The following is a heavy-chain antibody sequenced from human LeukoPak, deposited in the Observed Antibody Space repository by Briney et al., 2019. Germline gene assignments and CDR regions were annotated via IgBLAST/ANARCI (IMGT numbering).Heavy chain of an antibody. CDR3: ARGRSIAVAGTAFDY. CDR1: GGSFSGYY. D-gene: IGHD6-19*01. J-gene: IGHJ4*02. V-gene: IGHV4-34*01. CDR2: INHSGST. Sequence: PSETLSLTCAVYGGSFSGYYWSWMRQPPGEGLEWIGEINHSGSTNYNPSLKSRVTISVDTSKNQFSLKLSSVTAADTAVYYCARGRSIAVAGTAFDYWGQGTLVTVSS.